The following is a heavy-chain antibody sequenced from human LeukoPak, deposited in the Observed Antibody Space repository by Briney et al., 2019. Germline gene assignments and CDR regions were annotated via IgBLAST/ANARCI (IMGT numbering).Heavy chain of an antibody. D-gene: IGHD2/OR15-2a*01. CDR2: IYTSGST. CDR1: GGSISSGSYY. Sequence: PSQTLSLTCTVSGGSISSGSYYWSWIRQPAGKGLEWIGRIYTSGSTKYNPSLKSRVTISVDTSRNQFSLKLSSVTAADTAVYYCARRSSGVTWDYWGQGTLVTVSS. CDR3: ARRSSGVTWDY. J-gene: IGHJ4*02. V-gene: IGHV4-61*02.